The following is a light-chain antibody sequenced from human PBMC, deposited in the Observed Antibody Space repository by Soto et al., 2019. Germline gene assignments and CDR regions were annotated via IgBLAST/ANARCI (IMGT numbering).Light chain of an antibody. Sequence: EIVLTQSPGTLSLSPGESATLSCRASQSVGSTYLAWYQQKVGQPPRLLIYGASSRATGIQDRFSGSGSGTDFTLTIRRLEPEDFAVYYCKQYSASPRTFGQGTKVDIK. J-gene: IGKJ1*01. CDR2: GAS. CDR1: QSVGSTY. V-gene: IGKV3-20*01. CDR3: KQYSASPRT.